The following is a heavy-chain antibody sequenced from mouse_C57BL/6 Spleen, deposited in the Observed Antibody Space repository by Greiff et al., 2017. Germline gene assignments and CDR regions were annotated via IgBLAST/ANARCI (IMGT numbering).Heavy chain of an antibody. CDR2: ISSGSSTI. V-gene: IGHV5-17*01. Sequence: EVQLVESGGGLVKPGGSLKLSCAASGFTFSDYGMHWVRQAPEKGLEWVAYISSGSSTIYYADTVKGRFTISRDNAKNTLFLQMTSLRSEDTAMYYCARRYYSNYRYFDVWGTGTTVTVSS. D-gene: IGHD2-5*01. J-gene: IGHJ1*03. CDR3: ARRYYSNYRYFDV. CDR1: GFTFSDYG.